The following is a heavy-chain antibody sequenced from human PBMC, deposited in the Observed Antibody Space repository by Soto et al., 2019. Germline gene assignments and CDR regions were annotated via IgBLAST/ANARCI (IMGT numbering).Heavy chain of an antibody. CDR2: IKSKTDGGTT. D-gene: IGHD3-22*01. CDR1: GFTFSNAW. CDR3: TTRKYDSSTYGMDV. Sequence: GGSLRLSCAASGFTFSNAWMNWVRQAPGKGLEWVGRIKSKTDGGTTDYAAPVKGRFTISRDDSKNTLYLQMNSLKTEDTAVYYCTTRKYDSSTYGMDVWGQGTTVTVSS. J-gene: IGHJ6*02. V-gene: IGHV3-15*07.